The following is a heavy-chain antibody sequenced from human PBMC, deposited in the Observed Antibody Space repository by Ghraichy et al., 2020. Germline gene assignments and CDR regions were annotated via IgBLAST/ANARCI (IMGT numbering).Heavy chain of an antibody. Sequence: GGSLRLSCAASGFTFSSYAMSWVRQAPGKGLEWVSAISGSGGSTYYADSVKGRFTISRDNSKNTLYLQMNSLRAEDTAVYYCAGGEYCSSTSCYARWFDPWGQGTLVTVSS. CDR3: AGGEYCSSTSCYARWFDP. J-gene: IGHJ5*02. CDR2: ISGSGGST. CDR1: GFTFSSYA. V-gene: IGHV3-23*01. D-gene: IGHD2-2*01.